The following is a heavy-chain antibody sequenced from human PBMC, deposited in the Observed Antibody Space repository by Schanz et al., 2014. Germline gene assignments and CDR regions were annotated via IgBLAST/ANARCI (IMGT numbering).Heavy chain of an antibody. Sequence: EVQLVESGGGLVQPGGSLRLSCAASTFTFSSDWMSWVRQAPGKGLEWVSAINTGVNTYYADSMKGRFTISRDNAKNSLYLQMNSLRAEDTAVYYCARSRSGFYFDYWGQGTLVTVSS. V-gene: IGHV3-66*01. D-gene: IGHD1-26*01. J-gene: IGHJ4*02. CDR1: TFTFSSDW. CDR2: INTGVNT. CDR3: ARSRSGFYFDY.